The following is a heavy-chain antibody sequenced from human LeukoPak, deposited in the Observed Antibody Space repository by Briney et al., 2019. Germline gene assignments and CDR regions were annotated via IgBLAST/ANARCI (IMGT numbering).Heavy chain of an antibody. CDR3: ARMVGDDYSNNLVGR. D-gene: IGHD4-11*01. J-gene: IGHJ4*02. V-gene: IGHV3-11*04. CDR2: ISSSGSTI. CDR1: GFTFSDYY. Sequence: PGGSLRLSCAASGFTFSDYYMSWIRQAPGKGLEWVSYISSSGSTIYYADSVKGRFTISRDNAKNSLYLQMNSLRAEDTAVYYCARMVGDDYSNNLVGRWGQGTLVTVSS.